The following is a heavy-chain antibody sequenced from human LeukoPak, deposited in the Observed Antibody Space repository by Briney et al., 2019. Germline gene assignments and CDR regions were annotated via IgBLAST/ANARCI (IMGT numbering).Heavy chain of an antibody. CDR3: AKGSSGWYSKNLESYFDY. Sequence: GGCLRLSCAASGFTFSNYAMSWVRQAPGKGLEWVSAISGSGGSTHYADSVKGRFTISRDNSKNTLYLQMNSLRAEDTAVYFCAKGSSGWYSKNLESYFDYWGQGTLVTVSS. D-gene: IGHD6-19*01. V-gene: IGHV3-23*01. CDR1: GFTFSNYA. CDR2: ISGSGGST. J-gene: IGHJ4*02.